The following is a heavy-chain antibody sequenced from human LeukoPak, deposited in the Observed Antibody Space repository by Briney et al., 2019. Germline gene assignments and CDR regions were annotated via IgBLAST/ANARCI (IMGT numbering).Heavy chain of an antibody. Sequence: ASVKVSCKASGYTFTGYYMHWVRQAPGQGLEWMGWINPNSGGTNYAQKFQGRVTMTRDTSISTACMELSRLRSDDTAVYYCARMLVVVPAAIGVKAFDIWGQGTMVTVSS. CDR2: INPNSGGT. D-gene: IGHD2-2*01. CDR3: ARMLVVVPAAIGVKAFDI. V-gene: IGHV1-2*02. J-gene: IGHJ3*02. CDR1: GYTFTGYY.